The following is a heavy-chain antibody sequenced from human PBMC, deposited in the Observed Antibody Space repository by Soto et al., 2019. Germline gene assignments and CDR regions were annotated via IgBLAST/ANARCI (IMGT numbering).Heavy chain of an antibody. Sequence: SETLSLTCAVYGGSFSGYYWSWIRQPPGKGLKWIGEINHSGSTNYNPSLKSRVTISVDTSKNQFSLKLSSVTDADTAVYYCACASSIADQGLVSSYYFDYWGQGTLVTVS. V-gene: IGHV4-34*01. CDR2: INHSGST. D-gene: IGHD6-6*01. CDR1: GGSFSGYY. CDR3: ACASSIADQGLVSSYYFDY. J-gene: IGHJ4*02.